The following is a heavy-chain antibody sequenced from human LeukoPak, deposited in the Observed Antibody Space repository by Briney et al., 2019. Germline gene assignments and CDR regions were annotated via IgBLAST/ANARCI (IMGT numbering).Heavy chain of an antibody. D-gene: IGHD5-18*01. V-gene: IGHV3-23*01. CDR1: GFPFSSYA. CDR3: ARALGYSYGYDY. Sequence: GGSLRLSCAASGFPFSSYAMSWVRQAPGKGLEWVSAINASGSTYYAESVKGRFTISRDNSKNTLYLQMNSLRAGDTAVYYCARALGYSYGYDYWGQGTLVTVSS. J-gene: IGHJ4*02. CDR2: INASGST.